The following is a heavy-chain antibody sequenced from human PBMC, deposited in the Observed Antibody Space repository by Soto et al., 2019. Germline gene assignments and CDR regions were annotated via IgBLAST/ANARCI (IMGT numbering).Heavy chain of an antibody. D-gene: IGHD3-16*01. Sequence: PGGSLRLSCAASGFRFDDYNIHWVRQAPGKGLEWVSLITWNGGNSYYADSVKGRFTISRDGTTESVSLQMTSLKREDTGLYFCARETLSYGSALDVWGQGTTVTVSS. CDR3: ARETLSYGSALDV. V-gene: IGHV3-43*01. CDR1: GFRFDDYN. J-gene: IGHJ6*02. CDR2: ITWNGGNS.